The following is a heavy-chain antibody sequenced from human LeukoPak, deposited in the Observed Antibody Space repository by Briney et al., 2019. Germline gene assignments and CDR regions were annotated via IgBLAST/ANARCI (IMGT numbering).Heavy chain of an antibody. J-gene: IGHJ4*02. CDR3: ARGYYDILTGYYPFDY. D-gene: IGHD3-9*01. V-gene: IGHV4-34*01. CDR2: INHSGST. Sequence: SETLSLACAVYGGSFSGYYGSWIRQPPGKGLEWIGEINHSGSTNYNPSLKSRVTISVDTSKNQFSLKLSSVTAADTAVYYCARGYYDILTGYYPFDYWGQGTLVTVSS. CDR1: GGSFSGYY.